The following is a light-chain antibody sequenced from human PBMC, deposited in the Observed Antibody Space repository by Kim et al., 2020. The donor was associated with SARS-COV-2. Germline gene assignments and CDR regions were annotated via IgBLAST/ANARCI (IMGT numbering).Light chain of an antibody. CDR1: QSISNK. V-gene: IGKV3-15*01. CDR3: QQYNYWPIYS. J-gene: IGKJ2*03. Sequence: VSPGERATLYCRASQSISNKLAWYQHKPGQAPRLLIYGAATRATDIPARFSGSGSGTEFTLTISSLQSEDFAVYYCQQYNYWPIYSFGQGTKLEI. CDR2: GAA.